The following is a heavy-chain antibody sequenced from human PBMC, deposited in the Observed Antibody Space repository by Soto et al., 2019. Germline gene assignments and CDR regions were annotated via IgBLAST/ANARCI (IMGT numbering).Heavy chain of an antibody. Sequence: GGSLRLSCAASGFTFSSYAMSWVRQAPGKGLEWVSAISGSGGSTYYADSVKGRFTISRDNSKNTLYLQMNSLRAEDTAVYCCAKAPHLRGWFDPWGQGTLVTVSS. CDR1: GFTFSSYA. V-gene: IGHV3-23*01. J-gene: IGHJ5*02. CDR2: ISGSGGST. CDR3: AKAPHLRGWFDP. D-gene: IGHD3-10*01.